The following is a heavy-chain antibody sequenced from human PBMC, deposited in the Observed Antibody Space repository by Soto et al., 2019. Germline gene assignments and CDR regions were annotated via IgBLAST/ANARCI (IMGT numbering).Heavy chain of an antibody. J-gene: IGHJ4*02. Sequence: EVQLVQSGAVVRKPGESLSISCEFSGDNFDDYWIAWVRQMPGKGLECLGIIYPGDSETRYSPSFQGQVTMSADMSINTAYLQWSTLKALDTAIYYCARRPTSRDFDYWGQGTLVTVSS. V-gene: IGHV5-51*01. CDR2: IYPGDSET. CDR3: ARRPTSRDFDY. CDR1: GDNFDDYW. D-gene: IGHD2-21*01.